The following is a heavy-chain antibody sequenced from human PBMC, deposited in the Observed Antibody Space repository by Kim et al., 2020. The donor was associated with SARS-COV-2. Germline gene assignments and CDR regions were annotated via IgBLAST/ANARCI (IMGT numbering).Heavy chain of an antibody. D-gene: IGHD3-9*01. V-gene: IGHV1-18*01. CDR3: ARWLYYVILTGYLAFDY. CDR2: ISAYNGNT. J-gene: IGHJ4*02. Sequence: ASVKVSCKASGYTFTSYGISWVRQAPGQGLEWMGWISAYNGNTNYAQKLQGRVTVTTDTSTSTAYMELRSLRSDDTAVYYCARWLYYVILTGYLAFDYWGQGALGTVSS. CDR1: GYTFTSYG.